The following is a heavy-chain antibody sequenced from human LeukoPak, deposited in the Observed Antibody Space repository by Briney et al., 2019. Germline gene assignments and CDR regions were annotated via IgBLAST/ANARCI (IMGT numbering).Heavy chain of an antibody. J-gene: IGHJ3*02. CDR3: ARGADMITFGGVIVHIGAFDI. D-gene: IGHD3-16*02. CDR1: GFTFSSYS. Sequence: PGGSLRLSCAASGFTFSSYSMNWVRQAPGKGLEWVSVIYSGGSTYYADSVKGRFTISRDNSKNTLYLQMNSLRAEDTAVYYCARGADMITFGGVIVHIGAFDIWGQGTMVTVSS. CDR2: IYSGGST. V-gene: IGHV3-66*01.